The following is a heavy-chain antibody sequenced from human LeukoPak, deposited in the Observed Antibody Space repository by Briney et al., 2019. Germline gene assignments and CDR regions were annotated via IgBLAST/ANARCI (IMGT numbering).Heavy chain of an antibody. J-gene: IGHJ4*02. D-gene: IGHD1-26*01. Sequence: PGGSLRLSCAASGFTFSDYYMSWIRQAPGKGLEWVSYISSSGSTIYYADSVKGRFTISRDNAKNSLYLQMNSLRAEDTAVYYRASQRPSPSGSYSDYWGQGTLVTVSS. V-gene: IGHV3-11*01. CDR3: ASQRPSPSGSYSDY. CDR1: GFTFSDYY. CDR2: ISSSGSTI.